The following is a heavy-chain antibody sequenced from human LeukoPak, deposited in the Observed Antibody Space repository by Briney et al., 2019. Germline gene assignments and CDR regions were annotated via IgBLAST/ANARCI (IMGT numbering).Heavy chain of an antibody. CDR1: GFTFSSYG. J-gene: IGHJ4*02. V-gene: IGHV3-30*03. CDR3: ARASPDDYYDSSGYYSFDY. CDR2: ISYDGSNK. D-gene: IGHD3-22*01. Sequence: GGSLRLSCAASGFTFSSYGMHWVRQAPGKGLEWVAVISYDGSNKYYADSVKGRFTISRDNSKNTLYLQMNSLRAEDTVVYYCARASPDDYYDSSGYYSFDYWGQGTLVTVSS.